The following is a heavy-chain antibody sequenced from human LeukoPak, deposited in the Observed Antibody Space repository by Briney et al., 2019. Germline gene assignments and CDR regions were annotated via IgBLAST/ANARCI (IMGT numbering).Heavy chain of an antibody. CDR3: ARGLAVAGTGAGY. Sequence: SQTLSLTCAVSGGSISSGGYSWSWIRRPPGKGLEWIGYIYHSGSTYYNPSLKSRVTISVDTSKNQFSLKLSSVTAADTAVYYCARGLAVAGTGAGYWGQGTLVTVPS. V-gene: IGHV4-30-2*01. D-gene: IGHD6-19*01. CDR1: GGSISSGGYS. J-gene: IGHJ4*02. CDR2: IYHSGST.